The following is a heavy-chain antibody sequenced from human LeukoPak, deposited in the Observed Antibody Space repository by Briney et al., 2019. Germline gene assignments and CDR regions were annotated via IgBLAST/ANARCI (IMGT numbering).Heavy chain of an antibody. V-gene: IGHV3-74*01. J-gene: IGHJ6*03. Sequence: GGSLRLSCAASGFTFSNYCMHWVRQAPGKGLEWVSRINSDGSSTSYADSVKGRFTISRDNAKNTLYVQMNSLRAEDTAVYYCARDRDNWTPGFMDVWGKGTTVTVSS. CDR1: GFTFSNYC. CDR2: INSDGSST. CDR3: ARDRDNWTPGFMDV. D-gene: IGHD1-20*01.